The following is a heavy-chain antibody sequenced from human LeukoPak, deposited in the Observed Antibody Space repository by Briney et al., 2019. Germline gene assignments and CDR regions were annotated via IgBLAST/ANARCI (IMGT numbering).Heavy chain of an antibody. CDR3: ARVGNYLDY. D-gene: IGHD1-26*01. V-gene: IGHV3-72*01. CDR2: IRNKDNKYII. Sequence: GGSLRLSCAASGFTFSNAWMSWVRQAPGKGLEWVGRIRNKDNKYIIEYAASVKGRFTISRDDSKNKLYLQMNSLKTEDTAVYYCARVGNYLDYWGQGTLVIVSS. J-gene: IGHJ4*02. CDR1: GFTFSNAW.